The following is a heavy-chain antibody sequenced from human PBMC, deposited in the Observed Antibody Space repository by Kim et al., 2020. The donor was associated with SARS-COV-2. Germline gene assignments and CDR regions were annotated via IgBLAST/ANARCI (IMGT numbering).Heavy chain of an antibody. CDR3: ARGSRGGPVDY. CDR1: GGSFSGYY. CDR2: INHSGST. V-gene: IGHV4-34*01. Sequence: SETLSLTCAVYGGSFSGYYWSWIRQPPGKGLEWIGEINHSGSTNYNPSLKSRVTISVDTSKNQFSLKLSSVTAADTAVYYCARGSRGGPVDYWGQGTLVTVSS. D-gene: IGHD3-10*01. J-gene: IGHJ4*02.